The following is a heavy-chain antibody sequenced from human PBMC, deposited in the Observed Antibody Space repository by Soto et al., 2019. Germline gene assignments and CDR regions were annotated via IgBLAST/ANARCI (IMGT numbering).Heavy chain of an antibody. CDR3: ARNRYGGYDFDS. V-gene: IGHV4-4*02. CDR1: NGSITSSLW. D-gene: IGHD5-12*01. J-gene: IGHJ4*02. CDR2: VGQSGYT. Sequence: QVQLQESGPGLVKPSGTLSLTCTVSNGSITSSLWWSWVRQSPGKGLEWIGEVGQSGYTNYIPSLMSRLTISLDKSTNRFSLRLTSVTAADTAVYYCARNRYGGYDFDSWGQGTLVTVSS.